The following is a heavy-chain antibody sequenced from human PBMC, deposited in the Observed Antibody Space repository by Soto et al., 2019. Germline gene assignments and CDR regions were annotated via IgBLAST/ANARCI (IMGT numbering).Heavy chain of an antibody. CDR1: GFTFSSYV. D-gene: IGHD2-15*01. J-gene: IGHJ4*02. V-gene: IGHV3-30*18. Sequence: GGSLRLSCEASGFTFSSYVMHWVRQAPGKGLEWVAKISYDGSYDYYVDSVKGRFTISRDNSKNTLYLQMSSLRAEDTALYYCAKDWCRYCSGGTCHLFDHWGQGTQVTVSS. CDR3: AKDWCRYCSGGTCHLFDH. CDR2: ISYDGSYD.